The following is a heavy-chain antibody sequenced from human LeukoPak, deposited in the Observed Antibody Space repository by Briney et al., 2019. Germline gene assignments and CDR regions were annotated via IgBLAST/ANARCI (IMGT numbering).Heavy chain of an antibody. CDR3: TRDIRSSGYYYFDY. V-gene: IGHV3-49*04. J-gene: IGHJ4*02. CDR1: GFTFGDYA. Sequence: PGGSLRLSCTASGFTFGDYAMSWVRQAPGKGLEWVGFIRSKAYGGTTEYAASVKGRFTISRDDSKSIAYLQMNSLKTEDTAVYYCTRDIRSSGYYYFDYWGQGTLVTVSS. D-gene: IGHD3-22*01. CDR2: IRSKAYGGTT.